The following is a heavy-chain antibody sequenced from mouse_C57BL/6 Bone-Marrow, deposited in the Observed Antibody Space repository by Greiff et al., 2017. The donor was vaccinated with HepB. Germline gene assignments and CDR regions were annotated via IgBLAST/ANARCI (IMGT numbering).Heavy chain of an antibody. Sequence: EVKLQESGPGLVKPSQSLSLTCSVTGYSITSGYYWNWIRQFPGNKLEWMGYISYDGSNNYNPSLKNRISITRDTSKNQFFLKLNSVTTEDTATYYCARAYYGYGDYWGQGTTLTVSS. D-gene: IGHD2-9*01. V-gene: IGHV3-6*01. J-gene: IGHJ2*01. CDR1: GYSITSGYY. CDR3: ARAYYGYGDY. CDR2: ISYDGSN.